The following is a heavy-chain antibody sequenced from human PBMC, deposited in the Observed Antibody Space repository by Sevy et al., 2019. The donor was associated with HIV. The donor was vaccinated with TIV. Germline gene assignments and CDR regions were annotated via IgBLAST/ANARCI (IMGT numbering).Heavy chain of an antibody. V-gene: IGHV1-69*13. CDR1: GGTFSSYA. J-gene: IGHJ5*02. CDR3: ARDMRIAVAGGPDWFDP. Sequence: ASVKVSCKASGGTFSSYAISWVRQAPGQGLEWMGGIIPIFGTANYAQKFQGRVTITADESTSTAYMELRSLRAEATAVYYCARDMRIAVAGGPDWFDPWGQGTLVTVSS. CDR2: IIPIFGTA. D-gene: IGHD6-19*01.